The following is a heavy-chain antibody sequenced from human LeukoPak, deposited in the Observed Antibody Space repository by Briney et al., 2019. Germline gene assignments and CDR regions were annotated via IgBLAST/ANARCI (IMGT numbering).Heavy chain of an antibody. D-gene: IGHD5/OR15-5a*01. CDR1: AYTFTGYS. V-gene: IGHV7-4-1*02. Sequence: ASVKVSCKASAYTFTGYSISWLRQAPGQGLEWMGWITTSTGNPTYAQGFTGRFVFSLDTSVSTTYLHINSLKAEDTAAYYCARDASTINFDYWGQGTLVTVSS. CDR3: ARDASTINFDY. CDR2: ITTSTGNP. J-gene: IGHJ4*02.